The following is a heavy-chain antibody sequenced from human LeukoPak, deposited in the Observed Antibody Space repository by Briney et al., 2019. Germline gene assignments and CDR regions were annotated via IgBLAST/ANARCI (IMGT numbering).Heavy chain of an antibody. CDR2: IYYSGST. V-gene: IGHV4-59*08. J-gene: IGHJ3*02. Sequence: SEPLSLTCTVSGGSISSYYWSWIRQPPGKGLEWIGYIYYSGSTNYNPSLKSRVTISVDTSKNQFSLKLSSVTAADTAVYYCARSRTGDLYFDIWGQGTMVTVSS. CDR3: ARSRTGDLYFDI. D-gene: IGHD7-27*01. CDR1: GGSISSYY.